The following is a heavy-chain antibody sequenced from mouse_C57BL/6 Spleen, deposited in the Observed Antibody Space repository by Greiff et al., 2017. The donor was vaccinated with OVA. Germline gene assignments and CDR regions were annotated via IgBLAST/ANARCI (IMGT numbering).Heavy chain of an antibody. V-gene: IGHV14-3*01. Sequence: DVKLQESVAELVRPGASVKLSCTASGFNITNTYMHWVKQRPEQGLEWIGRIDPANGNTKYAPKFQGKATITADTSSNTAYLQLSSLTSEDTAIYYCARTFVTVEAPTRYFDVWGTGTTVTVSS. J-gene: IGHJ1*03. CDR2: IDPANGNT. CDR3: ARTFVTVEAPTRYFDV. CDR1: GFNITNTY. D-gene: IGHD1-1*01.